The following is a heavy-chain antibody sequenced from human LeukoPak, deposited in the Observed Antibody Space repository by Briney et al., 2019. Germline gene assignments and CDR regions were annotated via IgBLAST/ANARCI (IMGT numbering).Heavy chain of an antibody. D-gene: IGHD6-13*01. CDR3: AKESYSTSWQLDS. J-gene: IGHJ4*02. Sequence: GRSLRLSRAPSAFTFISYGIDCVSQAPSNWLGWEAFISYDGTNKNYADSVEGRFTISRDNSTNTLYLQMNNPRTQHTAVYYCAKESYSTSWQLDSWGQGTLVTVSS. CDR2: ISYDGTNK. V-gene: IGHV3-30*18. CDR1: AFTFISYG.